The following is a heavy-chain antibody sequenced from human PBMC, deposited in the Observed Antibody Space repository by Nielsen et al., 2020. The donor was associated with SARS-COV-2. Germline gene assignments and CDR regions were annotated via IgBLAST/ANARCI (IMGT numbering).Heavy chain of an antibody. Sequence: GESLKISCKASGYTFTSYGISWVRQAPGQGLEWMGWISAYNGNTNYAQKLQGRVTMTTDTSTSTAYMELRSLRSDDTAVYYCARDGSAAAGTVWDINDAFDIWGQGTMVTVSS. J-gene: IGHJ3*02. CDR2: ISAYNGNT. V-gene: IGHV1-18*04. CDR1: GYTFTSYG. D-gene: IGHD6-13*01. CDR3: ARDGSAAAGTVWDINDAFDI.